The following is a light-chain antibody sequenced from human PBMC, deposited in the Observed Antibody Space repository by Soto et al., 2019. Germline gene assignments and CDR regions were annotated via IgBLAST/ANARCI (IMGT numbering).Light chain of an antibody. CDR3: QQSYSTLVLT. CDR2: AAS. J-gene: IGKJ4*01. CDR1: QGVDSD. Sequence: IQMTQSPSSLSASVGDRVTITCRASQGVDSDLSWYQQKPGKAPKLLIYAASSLHSGVPTRFRGSGSGTHFTRTISSLQPEDVATYHCQQSYSTLVLTFGGGTKVELK. V-gene: IGKV1-39*01.